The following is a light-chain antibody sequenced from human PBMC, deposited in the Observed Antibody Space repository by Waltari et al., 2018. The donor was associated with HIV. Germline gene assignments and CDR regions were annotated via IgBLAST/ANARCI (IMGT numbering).Light chain of an antibody. CDR3: SSYTSSSTNG. Sequence: QSALTQPASVSGSPGQSITISCTGTSSDVGGYNYVSWYQQHPGKVPKLMIYDVSNRPSGVSNRFSGSKSGNTASRTISGLQAEDEADYYCSSYTSSSTNGFGTGTKVTVL. V-gene: IGLV2-14*03. CDR2: DVS. CDR1: SSDVGGYNY. J-gene: IGLJ1*01.